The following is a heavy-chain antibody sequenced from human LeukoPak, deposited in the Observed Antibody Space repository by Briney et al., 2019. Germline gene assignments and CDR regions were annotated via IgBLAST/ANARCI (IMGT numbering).Heavy chain of an antibody. CDR3: ARQKDSGTYPFDY. CDR2: IYCSGST. J-gene: IGHJ4*02. D-gene: IGHD1-26*01. Sequence: SETLSLTCTVSGVSLSSDYWSWIRQPPGKGLEWIGSIYCSGSTNYNPSLKSRVTISVDTSKNQFSLKLSSVTAADTAVYYCARQKDSGTYPFDYWGQGTLVTVSS. V-gene: IGHV4-59*08. CDR1: GVSLSSDY.